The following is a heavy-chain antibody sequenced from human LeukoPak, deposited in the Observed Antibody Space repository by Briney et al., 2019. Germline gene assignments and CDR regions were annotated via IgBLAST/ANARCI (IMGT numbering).Heavy chain of an antibody. D-gene: IGHD6-25*01. CDR3: ASEPRLLDH. Sequence: GGSPRLSCAASGFTFSDNYMSWIRQAPGKGLEWVSYISNGGTTTKYADSVEGRFTISRDNAKNFLYLQMNSLRAEDTAVYFCASEPRLLDHWGQGTLVTVSS. J-gene: IGHJ4*02. CDR2: ISNGGTTT. V-gene: IGHV3-11*04. CDR1: GFTFSDNY.